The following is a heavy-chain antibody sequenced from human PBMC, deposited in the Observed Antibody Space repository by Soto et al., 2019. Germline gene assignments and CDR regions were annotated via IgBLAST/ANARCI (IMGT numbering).Heavy chain of an antibody. J-gene: IGHJ6*02. V-gene: IGHV3-48*02. CDR3: ARAVFRRLRIAVAVGGMDV. CDR1: VFTLSSYS. Sequence: WGSRRLSCSSYVFTLSSYSMNWFRQAPGNWLEWVSYISSSSSTIYYADSVKGRFTISRDNAKNSLYLQMNSLRDEDTAVYYCARAVFRRLRIAVAVGGMDVWGQGTTVTVSS. CDR2: ISSSSSTI. D-gene: IGHD6-19*01.